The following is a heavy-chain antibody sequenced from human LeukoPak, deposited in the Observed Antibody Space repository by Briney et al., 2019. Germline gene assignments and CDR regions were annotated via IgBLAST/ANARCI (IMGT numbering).Heavy chain of an antibody. V-gene: IGHV4-39*07. J-gene: IGHJ5*02. CDR1: GGSISSSSYY. CDR3: ARDVANYYGSINWFDP. CDR2: IYYSGST. D-gene: IGHD3-10*01. Sequence: PSETLSLTCTVSGGSISSSSYYWGWIRQPPGKGLEWIAGIYYSGSTYYNPSLKSRVTISVDTSKNQFSLKLSSVTAADTAVYYCARDVANYYGSINWFDPWGQGTLVTVSS.